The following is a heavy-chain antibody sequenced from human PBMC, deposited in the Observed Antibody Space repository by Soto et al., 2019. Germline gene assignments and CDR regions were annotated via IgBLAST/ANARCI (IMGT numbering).Heavy chain of an antibody. V-gene: IGHV1-18*01. CDR2: ISAYNGNT. J-gene: IGHJ5*02. CDR1: GYTFTSYA. CDR3: ARDGDDSGWYGGGGWFDP. D-gene: IGHD6-19*01. Sequence: QVQLVQSGVEVKKPGASVKVSCKASGYTFTSYAISWVRQAPGQGLEWMGWISAYNGNTKYAHKVQGRVTMTTDTSTSTAYMELRSLRSDDTAVYYCARDGDDSGWYGGGGWFDPWGQGTLVTVSS.